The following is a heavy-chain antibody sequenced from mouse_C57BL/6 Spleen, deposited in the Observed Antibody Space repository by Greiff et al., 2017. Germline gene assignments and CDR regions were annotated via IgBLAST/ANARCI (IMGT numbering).Heavy chain of an antibody. CDR3: TRAYYSNYPYYAMDY. Sequence: EVQGVESGEGLVKPGGSLKLSCAASGFTFSSYAMSWVRQTPEKRLEWVAYISSGGDYIYYADTVKGRFTISRDNARNTLYLQMSSLKSEDTAMYYCTRAYYSNYPYYAMDYWGQGTSVTVSS. D-gene: IGHD2-5*01. CDR2: ISSGGDYI. J-gene: IGHJ4*01. CDR1: GFTFSSYA. V-gene: IGHV5-9-1*02.